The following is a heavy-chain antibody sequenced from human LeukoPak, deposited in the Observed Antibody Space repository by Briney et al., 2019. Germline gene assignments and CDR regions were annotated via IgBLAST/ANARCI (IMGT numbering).Heavy chain of an antibody. CDR1: GFTFSSYS. Sequence: GGSLRLSCAASGFTFSSYSMNWVRQAPGKGLEWVSYISSSSSTIYYADSVKGRFTISRDNARNSLYLQMNSLRAEDTAVYYCAREGYSSSFGYYYYYMDVWGKGTTVTVSS. V-gene: IGHV3-48*01. J-gene: IGHJ6*03. D-gene: IGHD6-13*01. CDR2: ISSSSSTI. CDR3: AREGYSSSFGYYYYYMDV.